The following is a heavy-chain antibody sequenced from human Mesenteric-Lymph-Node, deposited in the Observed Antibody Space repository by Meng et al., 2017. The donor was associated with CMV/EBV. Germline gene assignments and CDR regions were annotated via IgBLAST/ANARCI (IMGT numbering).Heavy chain of an antibody. D-gene: IGHD5-12*01. V-gene: IGHV3-21*01. J-gene: IGHJ6*02. CDR2: ISRNSSYI. CDR1: GFTFSSYS. CDR3: ARGIYSGYDTKYYFYVMDV. Sequence: GGSLRLSCAASGFTFSSYSMNWVRQAPGKGLEWVSSISRNSSYIYYADSVKGRFTISRDNAKKSLYLQMNSTRAEDTAVYYCARGIYSGYDTKYYFYVMDVWGQGTTVTVSS.